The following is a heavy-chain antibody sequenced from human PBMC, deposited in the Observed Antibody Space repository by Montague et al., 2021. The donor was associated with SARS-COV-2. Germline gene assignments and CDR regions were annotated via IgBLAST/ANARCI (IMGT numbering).Heavy chain of an antibody. CDR1: GDSMNNYY. V-gene: IGHV4-59*01. Sequence: SETLSLTCTVSGDSMNNYYWSWIRQPPGKGLEWIGYINYSGSTHXXPSLQSRVTLSKDTSKNQFSLRLTSATAADAAMYFCARAPIYRSSWYAYFDYWGQGTLVTVSS. D-gene: IGHD6-13*01. CDR3: ARAPIYRSSWYAYFDY. J-gene: IGHJ4*02. CDR2: INYSGST.